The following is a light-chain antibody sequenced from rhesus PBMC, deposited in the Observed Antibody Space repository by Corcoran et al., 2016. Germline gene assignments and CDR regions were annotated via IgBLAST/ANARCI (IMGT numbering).Light chain of an antibody. CDR2: EAS. CDR3: QHYYSVPYS. CDR1: QGITND. Sequence: DIQMTQSPSSLSASVGDRVTITCRASQGITNDLAWYQQKPGETPKLLIYEASTLQSGIPSRFSGSGSGTVSTLTISSLQSEDFATYYCQHYYSVPYSFGQGTKVEIK. J-gene: IGKJ2*01. V-gene: IGKV1-25*01.